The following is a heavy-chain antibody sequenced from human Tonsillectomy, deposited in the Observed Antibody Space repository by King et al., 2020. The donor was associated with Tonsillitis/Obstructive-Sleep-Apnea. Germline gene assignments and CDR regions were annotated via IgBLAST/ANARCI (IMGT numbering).Heavy chain of an antibody. J-gene: IGHJ3*02. CDR3: ARIRSGDYGAFDI. Sequence: TLKESGPALVKPTQTLTLTCTLSGLSLSTSGLCVSWIRQPPGKALEWLARIDWDDDKYYSTSLKTRLTISKDISKNQVVLTMTNMDPVDTATFYCARIRSGDYGAFDIWGQGTMVTVSS. D-gene: IGHD4/OR15-4a*01. CDR2: IDWDDDK. CDR1: GLSLSTSGLC. V-gene: IGHV2-70*11.